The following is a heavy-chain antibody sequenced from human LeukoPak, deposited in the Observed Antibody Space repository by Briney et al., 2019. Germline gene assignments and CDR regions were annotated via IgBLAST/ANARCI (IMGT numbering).Heavy chain of an antibody. CDR3: SRDETYSSDWQSNHYYYYMDV. D-gene: IGHD6-19*01. CDR2: VYHSATT. V-gene: IGHV4-39*07. CDR1: GGSISSNSYY. J-gene: IGHJ6*03. Sequence: KPSETLSLTCTVSGGSISSNSYYWGWIRQPPGKGLEWIGSVYHSATTYYNPSLKSRVTISVDTSKNQFSLKLSSVTAADTAVYYCSRDETYSSDWQSNHYYYYMDVWGKGTTVTVSS.